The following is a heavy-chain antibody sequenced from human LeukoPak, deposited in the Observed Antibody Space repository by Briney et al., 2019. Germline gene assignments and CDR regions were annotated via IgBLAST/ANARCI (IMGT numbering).Heavy chain of an antibody. V-gene: IGHV4-30-2*01. J-gene: IGHJ5*02. CDR1: GGSISSGGYY. CDR3: ARSLAAAGRENWFDP. Sequence: SETLSLTCTVSGGSISSGGYYWSWIRQPPGKGLEWIGEIYHSGSTNYNPSLKSRVTISVDKSKNQFSLKLSSVTAADAAVYYCARSLAAAGRENWFDPWGQGTLVTVSS. CDR2: IYHSGST. D-gene: IGHD6-13*01.